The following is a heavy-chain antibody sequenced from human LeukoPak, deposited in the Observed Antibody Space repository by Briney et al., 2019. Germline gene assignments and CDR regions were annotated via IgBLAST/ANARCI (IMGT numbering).Heavy chain of an antibody. CDR2: INPSGGST. V-gene: IGHV1-46*01. CDR1: GYTFTSYY. D-gene: IGHD3-10*01. Sequence: ASVKVSCKASGYTFTSYYMHWVRQAPGQGLEWMGIINPSGGSTSYAQKFQGRVTMTRDMSTSTVHMELSSLRSEDTAVYYCARDESGGAMVRGVSDYWGQGTLVTVSS. J-gene: IGHJ4*02. CDR3: ARDESGGAMVRGVSDY.